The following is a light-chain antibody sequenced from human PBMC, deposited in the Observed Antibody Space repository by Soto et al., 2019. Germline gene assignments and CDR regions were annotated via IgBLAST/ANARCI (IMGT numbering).Light chain of an antibody. Sequence: NFMLTQPHSVSESPGKTVTISCTRSSGSIASNYVQWYQQRPGSAPTTVIYEDNQRPSGVPDRFSGSSDSSSNSASLTISGLKTEDEADYYCQSYDSSNLWVFGGGTKVTVL. J-gene: IGLJ3*02. V-gene: IGLV6-57*04. CDR3: QSYDSSNLWV. CDR1: SGSIASNY. CDR2: EDN.